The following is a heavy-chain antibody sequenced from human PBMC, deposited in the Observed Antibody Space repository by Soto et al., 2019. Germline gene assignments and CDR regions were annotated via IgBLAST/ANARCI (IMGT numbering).Heavy chain of an antibody. V-gene: IGHV3-7*03. CDR1: GFTFSSSW. CDR3: TRREEHAVAGDYYYYMDV. J-gene: IGHJ6*03. D-gene: IGHD6-19*01. CDR2: IKQDGSEK. Sequence: GGSLRLSCAASGFTFSSSWMSWVRQAPGKGLEWVANIKQDGSEKYYVDSVKGRFTISGDNAKNSLYLQMNSLRAEDTAVYYATRREEHAVAGDYYYYMDVGGKGTTVTVSS.